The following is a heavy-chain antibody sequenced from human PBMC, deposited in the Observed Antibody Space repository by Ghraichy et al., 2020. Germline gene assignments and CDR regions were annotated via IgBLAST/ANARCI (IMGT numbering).Heavy chain of an antibody. V-gene: IGHV3-33*01. CDR1: GFTFSSYG. Sequence: GGSLRLSCAASGFTFSSYGMHWVRQAPGKGLEWVAVIWYDGSNKYYADSVKGRFTISRDNSKNTLYLQMNSLRAEDTAVYYCARDVNYYDSSGYGRWGQGTLVTVSS. CDR3: ARDVNYYDSSGYGR. J-gene: IGHJ4*02. D-gene: IGHD3-22*01. CDR2: IWYDGSNK.